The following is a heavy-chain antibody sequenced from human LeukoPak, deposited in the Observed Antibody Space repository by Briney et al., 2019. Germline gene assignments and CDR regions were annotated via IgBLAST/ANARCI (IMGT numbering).Heavy chain of an antibody. CDR3: AAGPALGRGDY. Sequence: RPSETLSLTCTVSGGSVSSGSYYWSWIRQHPGKGLEWIGYVYNIGDTYYNPSLKSRLTISVDTSKNQFSLKLSPVTAADTAIYYCAAGPALGRGDYWGQGTLVTVSS. J-gene: IGHJ4*02. V-gene: IGHV4-31*03. CDR1: GGSVSSGSYY. CDR2: VYNIGDT. D-gene: IGHD2-2*01.